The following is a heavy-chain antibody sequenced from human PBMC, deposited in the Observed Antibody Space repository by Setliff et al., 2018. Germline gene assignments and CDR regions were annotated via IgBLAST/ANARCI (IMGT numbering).Heavy chain of an antibody. J-gene: IGHJ4*02. CDR2: IYSGGRNT. V-gene: IGHV3-23*03. Sequence: GGSLRLSCAASGFTFSTYAMSWVRQAPGKGLEWVSTIYSGGRNTFYTDSVKGRFTIFRDGSKNTLYLQMTSLRAEDTAVYYCAKPQVELRWGFESWGQGTPVTVS. CDR3: AKPQVELRWGFES. CDR1: GFTFSTYA. D-gene: IGHD1-7*01.